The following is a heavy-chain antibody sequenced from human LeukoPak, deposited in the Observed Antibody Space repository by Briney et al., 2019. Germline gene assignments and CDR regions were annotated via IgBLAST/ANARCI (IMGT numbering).Heavy chain of an antibody. CDR1: GGTFSSYA. Sequence: ASVKVSCKASGGTFSSYAISWVRQAPGQGPEWMGGIIPIFGTANYAQKFQGRVTITADKSTSTAYMELSSLRSEDTAVYYCARVKLSGDAFDIWGQGTMVTVSS. D-gene: IGHD1-26*01. V-gene: IGHV1-69*06. J-gene: IGHJ3*02. CDR2: IIPIFGTA. CDR3: ARVKLSGDAFDI.